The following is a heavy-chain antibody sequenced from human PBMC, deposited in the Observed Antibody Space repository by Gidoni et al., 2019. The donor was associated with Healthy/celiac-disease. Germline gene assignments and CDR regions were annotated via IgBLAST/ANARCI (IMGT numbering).Heavy chain of an antibody. Sequence: EVQLVESGGGLVKPGGSLRLSCAASGFPFSSYSMNWVRQAPGKGLEWVSSICSSSSYIYYADSVKGRFTISRDNAKNSLYLQMNSLRAEDTAVYYCARDFRYYGMDVWGQGTTVTVSS. CDR3: ARDFRYYGMDV. V-gene: IGHV3-21*01. CDR1: GFPFSSYS. CDR2: ICSSSSYI. J-gene: IGHJ6*02.